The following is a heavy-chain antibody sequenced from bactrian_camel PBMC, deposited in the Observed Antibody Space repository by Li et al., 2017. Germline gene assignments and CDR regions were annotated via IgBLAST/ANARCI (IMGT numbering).Heavy chain of an antibody. CDR1: GFTFSDYY. D-gene: IGHD1*01. V-gene: IGHV3S13*01. CDR3: VALAWGFNY. CDR2: IYSSGTNS. Sequence: DVQLVESGGGLVQPGGSPRLSCAPSGFTFSDYYMTWVRQAPGKGLEWVSTIYSSGTNSRYADSVQGRFTISRDTVKNMVYRNMTNLKSEDTALYYCVALAWGFNYWGQGTQVTVS. J-gene: IGHJ4*01.